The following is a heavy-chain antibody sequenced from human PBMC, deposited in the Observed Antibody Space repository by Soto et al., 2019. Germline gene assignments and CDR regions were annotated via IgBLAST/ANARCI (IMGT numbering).Heavy chain of an antibody. V-gene: IGHV3-23*01. CDR2: MSGSSSTT. CDR3: AKNQERELPRVIDF. J-gene: IGHJ4*02. Sequence: GGSLRLSCATSGLTFSNYAMSWVRQAPGGGLEWVSSMSGSSSTTYYADSMRGRFTISRDRSKNTLYLQMSSLRAEDTALYYCAKNQERELPRVIDFWGQGTLVTVS. CDR1: GLTFSNYA. D-gene: IGHD1-7*01.